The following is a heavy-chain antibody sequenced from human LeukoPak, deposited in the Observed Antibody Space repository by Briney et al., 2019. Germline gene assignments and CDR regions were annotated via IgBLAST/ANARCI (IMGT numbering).Heavy chain of an antibody. V-gene: IGHV4-34*01. CDR2: INHSGST. J-gene: IGHJ3*02. Sequence: SETLSLTCAVYGGSFSGYYWSWIRQPPGKGLEWIGEINHSGSTNYNPSLKSRVTISVDTSKNQFSLKLSSVTAADTAVYYCARFNLPYYDFWSGYYTTFSAFDIWGRGTMVTVSS. D-gene: IGHD3-3*01. CDR3: ARFNLPYYDFWSGYYTTFSAFDI. CDR1: GGSFSGYY.